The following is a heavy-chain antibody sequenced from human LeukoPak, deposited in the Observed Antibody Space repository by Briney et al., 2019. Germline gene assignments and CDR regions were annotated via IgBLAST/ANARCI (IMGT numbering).Heavy chain of an antibody. J-gene: IGHJ5*02. CDR2: IHYTGST. CDR1: GGSISSYY. V-gene: IGHV4-59*01. D-gene: IGHD3-10*01. Sequence: SETLSLTCTVSGGSISSYYWSWIWQSPGKGLECIGYIHYTGSTNYNPSLKSRVTISVETSKNQFSLKLKSVTAADTAVYYCARGGYYGSGNDFRFDPWGQGTLVTVSS. CDR3: ARGGYYGSGNDFRFDP.